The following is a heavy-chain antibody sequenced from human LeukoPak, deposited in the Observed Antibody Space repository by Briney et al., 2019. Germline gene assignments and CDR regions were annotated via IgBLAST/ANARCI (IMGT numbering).Heavy chain of an antibody. CDR1: GFTFSSYA. Sequence: GGSLRLSCAASGFTFSSYAMSWVRQAPGRGLEWVSAISNSGGSTYYADSVKGRFTISRDNSKNTLYLQMNSLRVEDTAVYYCARDGRSDCGGDCYYLFDYWGQGTLVTVSS. J-gene: IGHJ4*02. D-gene: IGHD2-21*01. CDR2: ISNSGGST. CDR3: ARDGRSDCGGDCYYLFDY. V-gene: IGHV3-23*01.